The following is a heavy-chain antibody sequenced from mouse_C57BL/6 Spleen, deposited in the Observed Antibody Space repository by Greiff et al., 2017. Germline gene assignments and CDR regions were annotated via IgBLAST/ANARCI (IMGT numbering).Heavy chain of an antibody. V-gene: IGHV1-52*01. J-gene: IGHJ4*01. D-gene: IGHD1-1*02. CDR2: IDPSDSET. Sequence: QVHVKQPGAELVRPGSSVKLSCKASGYTFTSYWMHWVKQRPIQGLEWIGNIDPSDSETHYNQKFKDKATLTVDKSSSTAYMQLSSLTSEDSAVYYCARKSYGGYAMDYWGQGTSVTVSS. CDR1: GYTFTSYW. CDR3: ARKSYGGYAMDY.